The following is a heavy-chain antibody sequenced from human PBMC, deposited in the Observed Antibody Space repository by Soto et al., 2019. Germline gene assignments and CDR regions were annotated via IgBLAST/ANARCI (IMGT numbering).Heavy chain of an antibody. V-gene: IGHV4-34*01. D-gene: IGHD3-10*01. J-gene: IGHJ6*02. CDR3: ARVRGGSGDPYGMDV. CDR2: INHSGST. CDR1: GGSFSGYY. Sequence: SETLSLTCAVYGGSFSGYYWSWIRQPPGKGLEWIGEINHSGSTNYNPSLKSRVTISVDTSKNQFSLKLSSVTAADTAVYYCARVRGGSGDPYGMDVWGQGTTVTVSS.